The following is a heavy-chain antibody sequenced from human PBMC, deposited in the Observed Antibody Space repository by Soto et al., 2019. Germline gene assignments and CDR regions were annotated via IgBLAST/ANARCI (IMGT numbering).Heavy chain of an antibody. J-gene: IGHJ4*02. CDR2: ISGSGGST. Sequence: GGSLSLSCAASGFTFSSYAMSWVRQAPGKGLEWVSAISGSGGSTYYADSVKGRFTISRDNSKNTLYLQMNSLRSDDTAVYYCVSLQTSGWPGVHWGQGTLVTVSS. V-gene: IGHV3-23*01. CDR1: GFTFSSYA. D-gene: IGHD6-25*01. CDR3: VSLQTSGWPGVH.